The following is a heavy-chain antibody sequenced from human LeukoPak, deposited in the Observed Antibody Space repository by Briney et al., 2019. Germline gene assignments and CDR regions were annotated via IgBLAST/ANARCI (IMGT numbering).Heavy chain of an antibody. J-gene: IGHJ6*02. V-gene: IGHV3-33*08. CDR2: IWYDGSNK. D-gene: IGHD5-24*01. CDR1: GFTFSSYS. CDR3: ARAIGDGYNSFGMDV. Sequence: GGSLRLSCAASGFTFSSYSMDWVRQAPGKGLEWVAVIWYDGSNKYYADSVKGRFTISRDNSKNTLYLQMNSLRAEDTAVYYCARAIGDGYNSFGMDVWGQGTTVTVSS.